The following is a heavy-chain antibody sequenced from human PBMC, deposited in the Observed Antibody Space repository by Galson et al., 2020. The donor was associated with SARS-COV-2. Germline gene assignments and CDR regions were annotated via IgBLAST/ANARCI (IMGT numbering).Heavy chain of an antibody. D-gene: IGHD3-10*01. CDR2: INPNSGGT. CDR1: GYTFTGYY. V-gene: IGHV1-2*02. CDR3: ARERGWFGDELYLNYYYYGMDV. Sequence: GESLKISCKASGYTFTGYYMHWVRQAPGQGLEWMGWINPNSGGTNYAQKFQGRVTMTRDTSISTAYMELSRLRSDDTAVYYCARERGWFGDELYLNYYYYGMDVWGQGTTVTVSS. J-gene: IGHJ6*02.